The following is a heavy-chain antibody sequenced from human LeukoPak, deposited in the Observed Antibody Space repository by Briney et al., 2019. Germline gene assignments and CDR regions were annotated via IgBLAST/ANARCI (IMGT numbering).Heavy chain of an antibody. J-gene: IGHJ3*02. CDR1: GGSFSGYY. Sequence: SETLSLTCAVYGGSFSGYYWSWIRQPPGKGLEWIGYIYYSGSTNYNPSLKSRVTISVDTSKNQFSLKLSSVTAADTAVYYCARDFNYDSSGYYHRGGAFDIWGQGTMVTVSS. CDR2: IYYSGST. V-gene: IGHV4-59*01. D-gene: IGHD3-22*01. CDR3: ARDFNYDSSGYYHRGGAFDI.